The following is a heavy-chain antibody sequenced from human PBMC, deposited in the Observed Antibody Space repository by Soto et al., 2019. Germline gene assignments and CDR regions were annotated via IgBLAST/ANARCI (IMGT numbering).Heavy chain of an antibody. CDR2: IKPIFGSA. D-gene: IGHD2-2*01. Sequence: ASVKVSCKASGDTFSSYGTNWVLQAPGQGLEWMGGIKPIFGSANYAQKFQGRVTITADESTSTAYLELTSLRSEDTAVYYCARAGGHCSSTSCVEYWGQGTLVTLL. CDR1: GDTFSSYG. V-gene: IGHV1-69*13. CDR3: ARAGGHCSSTSCVEY. J-gene: IGHJ4*02.